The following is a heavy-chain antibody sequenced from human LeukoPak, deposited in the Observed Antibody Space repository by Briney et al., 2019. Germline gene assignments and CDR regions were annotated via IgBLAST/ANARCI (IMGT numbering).Heavy chain of an antibody. Sequence: GGSLRLSCAASGFTVSSSNYMNWVRQAPGKGLEWVAVIWYDGSNKYYADSVKGRFTISRDNSKNTLYLQMNSLRAEDTAVYYCARDKSTFDYWGQGTLVTVSS. CDR3: ARDKSTFDY. CDR2: IWYDGSNK. J-gene: IGHJ4*02. V-gene: IGHV3-33*08. CDR1: GFTVSSSNY.